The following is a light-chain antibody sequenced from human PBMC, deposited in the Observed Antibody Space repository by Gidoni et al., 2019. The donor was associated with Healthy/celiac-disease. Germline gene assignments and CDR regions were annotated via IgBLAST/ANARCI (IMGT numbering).Light chain of an antibody. J-gene: IGKJ3*01. CDR2: AAS. CDR1: QSISSY. CDR3: QQSYSTPQT. Sequence: DIQMTQSPSSLSASVGDRVTITCRASQSISSYLNWYQQKPGKAPKLLIYAASSLQSGVPSRFSGSGSGTDFTLTIRSLQPEEFATYYCQQSYSTPQTFGPGTKVDIK. V-gene: IGKV1-39*01.